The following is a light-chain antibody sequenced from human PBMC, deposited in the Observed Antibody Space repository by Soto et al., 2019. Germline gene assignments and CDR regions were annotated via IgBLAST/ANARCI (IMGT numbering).Light chain of an antibody. V-gene: IGLV2-14*01. CDR2: EVN. Sequence: QSVLTQPASVSGSRGQSITISCTGTSSDVGGYNYVSWYQQHPGKAPKLMLYEVNIRPSGVSNRFSGSKSGNTASLSISGLQAEDEADYYCSSYTSRNTYVFGSGTKV. CDR1: SSDVGGYNY. CDR3: SSYTSRNTYV. J-gene: IGLJ1*01.